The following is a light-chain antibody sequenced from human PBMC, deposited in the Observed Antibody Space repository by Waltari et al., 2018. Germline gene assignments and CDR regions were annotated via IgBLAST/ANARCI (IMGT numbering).Light chain of an antibody. CDR1: QGISSW. CDR2: KAS. V-gene: IGKV1-5*03. Sequence: DIQMTQSPSTLSASVGDRVTITCRASQGISSWLAWYPQKPGKAPKLLIYKASSLESGVPSRFSGSGSGTEFTLTISSLQPDDFATYYCQQYNSYSPYTFGQGTKLEIK. CDR3: QQYNSYSPYT. J-gene: IGKJ2*01.